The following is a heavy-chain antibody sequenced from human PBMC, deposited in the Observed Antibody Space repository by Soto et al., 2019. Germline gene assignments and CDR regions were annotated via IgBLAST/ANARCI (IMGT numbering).Heavy chain of an antibody. CDR1: GYTFTMYG. CDR3: VRLPNCSNGKCYGYYFDY. V-gene: IGHV1-18*01. J-gene: IGHJ4*02. D-gene: IGHD2-2*01. CDR2: ISGSSGST. Sequence: QVQLVQTGPEMKKPGASVRVSCSTSGYTFTMYGITWVRQTPGQGLEWMGWISGSSGSTEYAEKFRDRVTMTTDTSTNTAYMELRSLRADDTAVYYCVRLPNCSNGKCYGYYFDYWGQGTLVTVSS.